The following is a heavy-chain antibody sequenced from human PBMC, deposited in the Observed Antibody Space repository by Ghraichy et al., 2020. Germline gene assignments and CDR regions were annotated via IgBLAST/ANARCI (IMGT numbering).Heavy chain of an antibody. D-gene: IGHD3-9*01. CDR1: GGSFSGYY. CDR3: ARHGRYFVRARWFDP. J-gene: IGHJ5*02. V-gene: IGHV4-34*01. Sequence: SETLSLTCAVYGGSFSGYYWSWIRQPPGKGLEWIGEINHSGSTNYNPSLKSRVTISVDTSKNQFSLKLSSVTAADTAVYYCARHGRYFVRARWFDPWGQGTLVTVSS. CDR2: INHSGST.